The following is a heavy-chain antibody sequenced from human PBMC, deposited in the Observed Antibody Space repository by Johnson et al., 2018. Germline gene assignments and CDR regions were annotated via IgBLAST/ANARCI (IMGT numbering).Heavy chain of an antibody. D-gene: IGHD2-15*01. V-gene: IGHV3-13*01. CDR1: GFTFSDYD. CDR3: ASAPVLKWTNACDI. Sequence: VQLVESGGGLVQXGGSXRLXCAASGFTFSDYDMPWVRQTTGKGLEWVSAIGTAGGTSYPDSVAGRFFISRENDKNSLYLQLNYLRVEDTALYYCASAPVLKWTNACDIWGQGTTVTVSS. J-gene: IGHJ3*02. CDR2: IGTAGGT.